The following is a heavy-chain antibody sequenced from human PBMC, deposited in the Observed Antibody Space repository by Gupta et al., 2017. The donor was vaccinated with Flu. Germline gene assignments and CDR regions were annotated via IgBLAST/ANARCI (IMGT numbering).Heavy chain of an antibody. J-gene: IGHJ6*03. D-gene: IGHD2-21*01. CDR3: ARGVIAHPFYYYYMDV. Sequence: FTFGHYGMHWVRQAPGKGLEWVAFIPFVGTNIYYADSVKGRFTISRDNSKNTLFLQMNSLRPDDTAIYYCARGVIAHPFYYYYMDVWGKGATVTVSS. CDR2: IPFVGTNI. CDR1: FTFGHYG. V-gene: IGHV3-30*02.